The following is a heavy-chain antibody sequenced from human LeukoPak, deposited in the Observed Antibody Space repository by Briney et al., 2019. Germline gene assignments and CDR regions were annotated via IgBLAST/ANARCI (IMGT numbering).Heavy chain of an antibody. CDR2: INWNGGST. D-gene: IGHD5-12*01. J-gene: IGHJ4*02. CDR1: RYTLDDYG. CDR3: TRIGWLRHRFDY. V-gene: IGHV3-20*04. Sequence: PGGSLTLPCAACRYTLDDYGMRWLGQAPGKGLEWVSGINWNGGSTGYADSVKGRFTISRDNAKNSLYLQMNSLTAEHTALYYCTRIGWLRHRFDYWGQGTLVTVSS.